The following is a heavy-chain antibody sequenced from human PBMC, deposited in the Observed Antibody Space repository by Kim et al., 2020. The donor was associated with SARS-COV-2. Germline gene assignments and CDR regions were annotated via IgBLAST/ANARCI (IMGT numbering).Heavy chain of an antibody. CDR1: GGSFSGYY. CDR3: ATGTGDPDY. V-gene: IGHV4-34*01. Sequence: SETLSLTCAVYGGSFSGYYWSWIRQPPGKGLEWIGEINHSGSTNYNPSLKSRVTISVDTSKNQFSLKLSSVTAADTAVYYCATGTGDPDYWGQGTLVTVSS. CDR2: INHSGST. J-gene: IGHJ4*02. D-gene: IGHD7-27*01.